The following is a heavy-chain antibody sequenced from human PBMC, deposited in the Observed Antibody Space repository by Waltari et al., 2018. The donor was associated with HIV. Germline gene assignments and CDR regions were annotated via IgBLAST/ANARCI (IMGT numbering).Heavy chain of an antibody. V-gene: IGHV3-7*01. J-gene: IGHJ4*02. Sequence: EVQLVEAGGGLDQPGRAMIPYWSASVFTFIENWLRWFLQAPVKRLEWVANIKQDGSEKYYWESVKGRFTISRDNAKNSLYLQMNSLRAEDTAVYYCARDLSIAAAGADYWGQGTLVTVSS. CDR1: VFTFIENW. CDR3: ARDLSIAAAGADY. D-gene: IGHD6-13*01. CDR2: IKQDGSEK.